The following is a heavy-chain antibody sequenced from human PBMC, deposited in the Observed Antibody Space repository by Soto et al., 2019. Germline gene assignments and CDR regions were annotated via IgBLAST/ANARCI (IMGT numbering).Heavy chain of an antibody. CDR3: ARDPVYCSGGSCYSVGMDV. CDR1: GFTFSSYG. Sequence: QVQLVESGGGVVQPGRSLRLSCAASGFTFSSYGMHWVRQAPGKGLEWVGVIWYDGSNKYYADSVKGRFTISRDNSKNALYLQMTSLRAEDTAVYYCARDPVYCSGGSCYSVGMDVWGQGTTVTVSS. J-gene: IGHJ6*02. V-gene: IGHV3-33*01. CDR2: IWYDGSNK. D-gene: IGHD2-15*01.